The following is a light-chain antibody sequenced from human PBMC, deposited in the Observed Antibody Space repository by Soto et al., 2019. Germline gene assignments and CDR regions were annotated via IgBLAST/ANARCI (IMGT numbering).Light chain of an antibody. J-gene: IGKJ5*01. Sequence: ETVLTQSPGTLSLSPGERATLSCRATQSVNNDYLAWYQQKPGQAHRLLIYGASSRATGIPDRFSGSGSGTDFTLTISSLEPEDFAVYYGQQRSNWPPITFGQGTRLEI. CDR2: GAS. CDR1: QSVNNDY. V-gene: IGKV3D-20*02. CDR3: QQRSNWPPIT.